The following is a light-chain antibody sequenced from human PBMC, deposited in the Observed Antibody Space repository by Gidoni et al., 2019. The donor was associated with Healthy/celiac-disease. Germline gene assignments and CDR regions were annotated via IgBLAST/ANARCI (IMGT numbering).Light chain of an antibody. CDR3: SSYTSSSTPYV. V-gene: IGLV2-14*01. Sequence: QSALTQPASVSGSPGQSITISCTGPSSDVGGYNYVSWYQQHPGKAPKLMIYEVSNRPSGVSNRFSGSKSGNTASLTISGLQAEDEADYYCSSYTSSSTPYVFGTGPKVTVL. J-gene: IGLJ1*01. CDR2: EVS. CDR1: SSDVGGYNY.